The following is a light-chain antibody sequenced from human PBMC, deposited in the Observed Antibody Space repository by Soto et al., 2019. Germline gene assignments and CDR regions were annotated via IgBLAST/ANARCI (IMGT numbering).Light chain of an antibody. Sequence: QCVLTQPASVSGSPGQSITISCTGNSSDVGAYNYDSWYQQYPGEAPKVIIYDVSHRPAGVSNRFSGSKSGNTASLTISGLQTQDEADYYCSSYTSATTYVFGTGTKVTVL. V-gene: IGLV2-14*01. CDR2: DVS. CDR1: SSDVGAYNY. J-gene: IGLJ1*01. CDR3: SSYTSATTYV.